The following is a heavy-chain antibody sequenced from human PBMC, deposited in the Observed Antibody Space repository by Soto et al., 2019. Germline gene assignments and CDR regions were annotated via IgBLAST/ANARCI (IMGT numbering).Heavy chain of an antibody. CDR3: ASLLRMNQYYYYYGMDV. CDR2: ISYDGSNK. V-gene: IGHV3-30*03. Sequence: HPGGSLRLSCAASGFTFSSYGMHWVRQAPGKGLEWVAVISYDGSNKYYADSVKGRFTISRDNSKNTLYLQMNSLRAEDTAVYYCASLLRMNQYYYYYGMDVWGQGTTVTVSS. CDR1: GFTFSSYG. D-gene: IGHD1-26*01. J-gene: IGHJ6*02.